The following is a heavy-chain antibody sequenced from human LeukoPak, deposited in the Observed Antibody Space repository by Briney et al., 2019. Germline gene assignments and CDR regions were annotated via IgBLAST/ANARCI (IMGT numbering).Heavy chain of an antibody. Sequence: ASVKVSCKASGYTFTGYYMHWVRQAPGQGLEWMGWINPNGGGTNYAQKFQGRVTMTRDTSISTAYMELSRLRSDDTAVYYCARGDIAAAGSWYAFDIWGQGTMVTVSS. CDR1: GYTFTGYY. J-gene: IGHJ3*02. D-gene: IGHD6-13*01. CDR3: ARGDIAAAGSWYAFDI. CDR2: INPNGGGT. V-gene: IGHV1-2*02.